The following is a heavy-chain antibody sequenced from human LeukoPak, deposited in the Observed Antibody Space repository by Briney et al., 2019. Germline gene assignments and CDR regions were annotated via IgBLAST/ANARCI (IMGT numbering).Heavy chain of an antibody. D-gene: IGHD2-15*01. J-gene: IGHJ3*02. CDR3: ARGPWDIVVVVAATNEPGAFDI. Sequence: ASVKVSCKASVYTFTSYDINWVRQATGQGLAWMGWMNTNSGNTGYAQKFQGRVTMTRNTSISTAYMELSSLRSEDTAVYYCARGPWDIVVVVAATNEPGAFDIWGQGTMVTVSS. CDR2: MNTNSGNT. V-gene: IGHV1-8*01. CDR1: VYTFTSYD.